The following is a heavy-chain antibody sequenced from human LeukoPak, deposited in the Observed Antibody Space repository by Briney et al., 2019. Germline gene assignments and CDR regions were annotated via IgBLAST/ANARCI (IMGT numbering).Heavy chain of an antibody. CDR1: GGTFSIYA. CDR2: IIPIFGTA. CDR3: ARGDGYKFGKFDY. J-gene: IGHJ4*02. D-gene: IGHD5-24*01. Sequence: SVTVSCTASGGTFSIYAISWVRQAPGQGLEWMGGIIPIFGTANYAQKFQGRVTITADESTSTAYMELSSLRSEDTAVYYCARGDGYKFGKFDYWGQGTLVTVSS. V-gene: IGHV1-69*13.